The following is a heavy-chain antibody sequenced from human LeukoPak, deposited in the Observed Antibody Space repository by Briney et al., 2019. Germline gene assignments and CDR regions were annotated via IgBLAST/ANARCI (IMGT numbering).Heavy chain of an antibody. Sequence: GGSLRLSCAASGFTFSSYSMNWVRQAPGKGLEWVSSISSSSSYIYYADSVKGRFTISRDNAKNSLYLQMNSLRAEDTAVYYCARDHRSSWYVDYWGQGNLVTVSS. V-gene: IGHV3-21*01. D-gene: IGHD6-13*01. J-gene: IGHJ4*02. CDR2: ISSSSSYI. CDR3: ARDHRSSWYVDY. CDR1: GFTFSSYS.